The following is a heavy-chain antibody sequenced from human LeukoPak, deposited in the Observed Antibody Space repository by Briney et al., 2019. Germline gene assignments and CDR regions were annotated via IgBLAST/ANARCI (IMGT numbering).Heavy chain of an antibody. Sequence: GGSLRLSCAASGFTFSSYGMHWVRQAPGKGLEWVSSISSSSSYIYYADSVKGRFTISRDNAKNSLYLQMNSLRAEDTAVYYCARAGTIFGVVNPWYYYYMDVWGKGTTVTVSS. D-gene: IGHD3-3*01. CDR2: ISSSSSYI. J-gene: IGHJ6*03. CDR3: ARAGTIFGVVNPWYYYYMDV. V-gene: IGHV3-21*01. CDR1: GFTFSSYG.